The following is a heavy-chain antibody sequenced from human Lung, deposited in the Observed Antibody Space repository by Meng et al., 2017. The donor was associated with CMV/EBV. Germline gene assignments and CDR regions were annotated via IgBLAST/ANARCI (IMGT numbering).Heavy chain of an antibody. CDR2: INPYSGAT. CDR1: GYSFTGYY. CDR3: ASSTSGVVIGILRRYNWFDP. J-gene: IGHJ5*02. D-gene: IGHD2-21*01. Sequence: ESXKISXKSSGYSFTGYYLHWVRQAPGQGLEWMGWINPYSGATKYAEKFQGRVTMTRNTSISTAYMELNTLRSDDTAVYYCASSTSGVVIGILRRYNWFDPWGREXLVTVSS. V-gene: IGHV1-2*02.